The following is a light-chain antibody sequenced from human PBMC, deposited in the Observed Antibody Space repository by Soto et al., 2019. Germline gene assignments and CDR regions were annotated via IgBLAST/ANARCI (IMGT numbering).Light chain of an antibody. CDR3: QQRINWPLT. V-gene: IGKV3-11*01. J-gene: IGKJ4*01. CDR2: DAS. CDR1: QSVSSY. Sequence: EIVLTQSPATLSLSPGERATLSCRASQSVSSYLAWYQQKPGQAPRLLIYDASNRATGIPARFSGSGSGTDFTLTISRLEPEDFAVYYCQQRINWPLTFGGGTKVDIK.